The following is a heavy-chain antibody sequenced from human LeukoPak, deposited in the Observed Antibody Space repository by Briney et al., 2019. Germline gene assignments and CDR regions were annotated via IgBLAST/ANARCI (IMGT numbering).Heavy chain of an antibody. J-gene: IGHJ5*02. CDR3: ARDGGCSGGSCYDWFDP. V-gene: IGHV3-21*01. Sequence: GGSLRLSCAASGFTFSSYSMNWVRQAPRKGLEWVSSISSSSIYIYYADSMKGRFPISRDNANNSLYLQMNSLRAEDTAVYYCARDGGCSGGSCYDWFDPWGQGTLVTVSS. CDR2: ISSSSIYI. D-gene: IGHD2-15*01. CDR1: GFTFSSYS.